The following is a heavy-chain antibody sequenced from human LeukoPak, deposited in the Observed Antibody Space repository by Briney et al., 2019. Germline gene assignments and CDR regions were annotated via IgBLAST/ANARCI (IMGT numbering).Heavy chain of an antibody. Sequence: GGSLRLSCAASGFTFTTYWMGWVRQAPGKGLEWVSYISSSGSTIYYADSVKGRFTISRDNAKNSLYLQMNSLRAEDTAVYYCAELGITMIGGVWGKGTTVTISS. CDR2: ISSSGSTI. D-gene: IGHD3-10*02. CDR1: GFTFTTYW. J-gene: IGHJ6*04. V-gene: IGHV3-48*03. CDR3: AELGITMIGGV.